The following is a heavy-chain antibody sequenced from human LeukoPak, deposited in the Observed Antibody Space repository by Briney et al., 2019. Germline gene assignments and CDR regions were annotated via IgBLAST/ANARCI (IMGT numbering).Heavy chain of an antibody. V-gene: IGHV3-9*01. D-gene: IGHD4-17*01. CDR2: ISWNSGSI. J-gene: IGHJ4*02. CDR3: EKGPDYGDYDLTYFDY. CDR1: GFTLDDYA. Sequence: GGSLRLSCAASGFTLDDYAMHWVRHAPGKGLEWVSGISWNSGSIGYADSVKGRSTISRDNAKNSLYLQMNSLRAEDTALYYCEKGPDYGDYDLTYFDYWGQGTLVTVSS.